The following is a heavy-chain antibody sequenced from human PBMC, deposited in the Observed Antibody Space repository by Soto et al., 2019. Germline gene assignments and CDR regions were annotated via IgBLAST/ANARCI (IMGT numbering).Heavy chain of an antibody. CDR2: IDPSDSYT. CDR3: ARGVATTNGGYYYYYYGMDV. Sequence: GESLKISCKGSGYSFTSYWISWVRQMPGKGLEWMGRIDPSDSYTNYSPSFQGHVTISADKSISTAYLQWSSLRSEDTAVYYCARGVATTNGGYYYYYYGMDVWGQGTTVTVS. V-gene: IGHV5-10-1*01. D-gene: IGHD5-12*01. J-gene: IGHJ6*02. CDR1: GYSFTSYW.